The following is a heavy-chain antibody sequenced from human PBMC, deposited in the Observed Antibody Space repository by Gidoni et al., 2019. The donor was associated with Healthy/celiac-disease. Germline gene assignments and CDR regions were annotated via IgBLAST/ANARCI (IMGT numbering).Heavy chain of an antibody. CDR2: ISYDGGNK. V-gene: IGHV3-30-3*01. CDR1: AFTFRSYA. D-gene: IGHD2-21*02. J-gene: IGHJ4*02. CDR3: ARVDGVYCGGDCYDGYYFDY. Sequence: QVQLVESGGDVVQPGRFLSLSCVASAFTFRSYALAWVRQAPGKGLEWVAVISYDGGNKYYADSVKGRFTISRDNSKNTLYLQMNSLRAEDTAVYYCARVDGVYCGGDCYDGYYFDYWGQGTLVTVSS.